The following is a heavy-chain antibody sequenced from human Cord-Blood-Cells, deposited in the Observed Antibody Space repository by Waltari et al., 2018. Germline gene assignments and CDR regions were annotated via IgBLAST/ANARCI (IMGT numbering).Heavy chain of an antibody. CDR3: AKDGVIVATIPDAFDI. Sequence: GRSLRLSCAASGFTFSSYGMHWVRQAPGKGLEWVAVISYDGSNKYYADSVKGRFTISRDNSKNTLYLQMNSLRAEDTAVYYCAKDGVIVATIPDAFDIWGQGTMVTVSS. CDR2: ISYDGSNK. CDR1: GFTFSSYG. V-gene: IGHV3-30*18. J-gene: IGHJ3*02. D-gene: IGHD5-12*01.